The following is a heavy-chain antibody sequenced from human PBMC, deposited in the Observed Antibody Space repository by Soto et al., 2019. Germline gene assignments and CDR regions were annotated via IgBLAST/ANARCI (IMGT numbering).Heavy chain of an antibody. CDR3: AKDHPLPFGHYYYYYGMDV. CDR1: GFTFSSYG. D-gene: IGHD3-3*01. Sequence: GGSLRLSCAASGFTFSSYGMHWVRQAPGKGLEWVAVISYDGSNKYYADSVKGRFTISRDNSKNTLHLQMNSLRAEDTAVYYCAKDHPLPFGHYYYYYGMDVWGQGTTVTVSS. J-gene: IGHJ6*02. CDR2: ISYDGSNK. V-gene: IGHV3-30*18.